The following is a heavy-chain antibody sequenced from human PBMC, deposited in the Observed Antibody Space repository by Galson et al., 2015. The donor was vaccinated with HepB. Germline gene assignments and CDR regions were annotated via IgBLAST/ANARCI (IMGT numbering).Heavy chain of an antibody. CDR3: AHIDRVAGSDRGGEYFDY. J-gene: IGHJ4*02. CDR1: GFSFTTYGVG. CDR2: IYWDDDK. V-gene: IGHV2-5*02. Sequence: PALVKPTQTLTLTCTFSGFSFTTYGVGVGWIRQPPGKALEWLALIYWDDDKRYSPSLKTRLTITKDNSKNQVVLAMTNMDPLDTATYFCAHIDRVAGSDRGGEYFDYWGQGVLVTVSS. D-gene: IGHD3-10*01.